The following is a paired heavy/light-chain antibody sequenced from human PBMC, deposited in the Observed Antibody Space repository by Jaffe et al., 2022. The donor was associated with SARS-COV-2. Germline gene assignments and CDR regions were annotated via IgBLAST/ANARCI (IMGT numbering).Light chain of an antibody. J-gene: IGKJ3*01. CDR2: DAS. CDR3: QQYDNLPVFT. CDR1: QDISNY. V-gene: IGKV1-33*01. Sequence: DIQMTQSPSSLSASVGDRVTITCQASQDISNYLNWYQQKPGKAPKLLIYDASNLETGVPSRFSGSGSGTDFTFTISSLQPEDIATYYCQQYDNLPVFTFGPGTKVDIK.
Heavy chain of an antibody. Sequence: QVQLQQSGPGLVKPSQTLSLTCAISGDSVSSNSAAWNWIRQSPSRGLEWLGRTYYRSKWYNDYAVSVKSRITINPDTSKNQFSLQLNSVTPEDTAVYYCARGGKYSSGWYAPSNNGRAPLNFDYWGQGTLVTVSS. J-gene: IGHJ4*02. D-gene: IGHD6-19*01. CDR2: TYYRSKWYN. V-gene: IGHV6-1*01. CDR3: ARGGKYSSGWYAPSNNGRAPLNFDY. CDR1: GDSVSSNSAA.